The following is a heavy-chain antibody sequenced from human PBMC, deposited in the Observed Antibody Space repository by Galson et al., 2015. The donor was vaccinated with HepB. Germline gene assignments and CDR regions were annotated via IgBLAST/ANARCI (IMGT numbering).Heavy chain of an antibody. Sequence: SLRLSCAASGFTFDTYWMSWVRQAPGKGLEWVANIKQDGSVKYYVDSVRGRFTISRDNAKNSLYLQMNSLRAEDTAVYYCAREAYDVLPGYHPYNYWGQGTLVTVSS. V-gene: IGHV3-7*03. CDR1: GFTFDTYW. D-gene: IGHD3-9*01. CDR2: IKQDGSVK. J-gene: IGHJ4*02. CDR3: AREAYDVLPGYHPYNY.